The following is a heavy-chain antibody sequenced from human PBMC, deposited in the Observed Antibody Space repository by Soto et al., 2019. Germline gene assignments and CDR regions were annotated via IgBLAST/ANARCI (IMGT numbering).Heavy chain of an antibody. J-gene: IGHJ4*02. D-gene: IGHD5-18*01. CDR2: INAANGDT. CDR3: AREQLWTYFDY. Sequence: ASVKVSCKASGYTFTTYPMHWVRQAPGQRLEWMGWINAANGDTKYSQKFQGRVTITRDTSASTVYMELSSLRSEDTAVYYCAREQLWTYFDYWGQGTLVTVSS. CDR1: GYTFTTYP. V-gene: IGHV1-3*01.